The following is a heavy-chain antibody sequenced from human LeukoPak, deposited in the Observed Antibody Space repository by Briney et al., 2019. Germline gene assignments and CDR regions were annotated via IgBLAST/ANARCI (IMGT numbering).Heavy chain of an antibody. CDR3: ARDRIVEMATISYFDY. CDR2: INAGNGNT. Sequence: ASVKVSCKASGYTFTSYAMHWVRQAPGQRLEWMGWINAGNGNTKYSQKFQGRVTITRDTSASTAYMELSSSRSEDTAVYYCARDRIVEMATISYFDYWGQGTLVTVSS. D-gene: IGHD5-24*01. V-gene: IGHV1-3*01. CDR1: GYTFTSYA. J-gene: IGHJ4*02.